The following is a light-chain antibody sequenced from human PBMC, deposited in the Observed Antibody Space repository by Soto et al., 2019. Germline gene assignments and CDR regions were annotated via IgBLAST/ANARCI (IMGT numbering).Light chain of an antibody. CDR3: QQYGSLPKT. CDR1: QSVSNNY. CDR2: GAF. J-gene: IGKJ1*01. V-gene: IGKV3-20*01. Sequence: EIVFTQSPGTLSFSPGERATLSCRASQSVSNNYLAWYQQKSGQAPRLLIYGAFSRANGIPVRFSGSASGTGFTLIISRLEPEDVAVYYCQQYGSLPKTFGQGTKVDIK.